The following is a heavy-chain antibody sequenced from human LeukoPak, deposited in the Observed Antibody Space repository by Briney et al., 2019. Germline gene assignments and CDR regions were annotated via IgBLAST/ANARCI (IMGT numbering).Heavy chain of an antibody. CDR2: IYHSGTT. V-gene: IGHV4-38-2*01. Sequence: SETLSLTCAFSGYSISSGYYWGWIRQPPGKGLEWIGTIYHSGTTYYNPSLKSRVAISLDTSKNQFSLNLRSVTAADTAVYYCARFESTSGRGFDPWGQGTLVTVSS. J-gene: IGHJ5*02. CDR1: GYSISSGYY. D-gene: IGHD2-2*01. CDR3: ARFESTSGRGFDP.